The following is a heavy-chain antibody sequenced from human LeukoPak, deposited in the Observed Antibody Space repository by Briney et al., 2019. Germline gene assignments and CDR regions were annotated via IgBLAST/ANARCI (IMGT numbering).Heavy chain of an antibody. D-gene: IGHD3-10*01. CDR1: GFTFSNAW. CDR2: IKSKTDGGTT. Sequence: PGGSLRLSCAASGFTFSNAWMSWVRQAPGKGLEWVGRIKSKTDGGTTDYAAPVKGRFTISRDDSENTLYLQMNSLKTEDTAVYYCTVSITMVRGVMRYFDYWGQGTLVTVSS. J-gene: IGHJ4*02. V-gene: IGHV3-15*01. CDR3: TVSITMVRGVMRYFDY.